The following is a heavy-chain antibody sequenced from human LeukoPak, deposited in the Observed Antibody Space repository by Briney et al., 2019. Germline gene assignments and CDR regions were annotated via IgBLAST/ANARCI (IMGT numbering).Heavy chain of an antibody. CDR2: IYYSGST. J-gene: IGHJ4*02. D-gene: IGHD3-3*01. CDR3: AGGGGYYTPYFDY. CDR1: GGSTSSYY. V-gene: IGHV4-59*01. Sequence: SETLSLTCTVSGGSTSSYYWSWIRQPPGKGLEWTGYIYYSGSTNYNPSLKSRVTISVDTSKNQFSLKLSSVTAADTAVYYCAGGGGYYTPYFDYWGQGTLVTVSS.